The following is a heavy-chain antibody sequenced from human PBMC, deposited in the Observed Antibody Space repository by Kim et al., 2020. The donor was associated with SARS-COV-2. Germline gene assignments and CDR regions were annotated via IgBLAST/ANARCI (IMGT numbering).Heavy chain of an antibody. D-gene: IGHD3-16*01. Sequence: SETLSLTCTVSGDSITSSGSFWCWIRQSPGKGLEWIGTLFYSGSTYYYPSTFYNPSLKGRVTISGDMSKDQFSLKLGSVTAADTAIYYCARKGRGEQANFDPRGHGTLVTLSS. CDR1: GDSITSSGSF. V-gene: IGHV4-39*01. J-gene: IGHJ5*02. CDR2: LFYSGST. CDR3: ARKGRGEQANFDP.